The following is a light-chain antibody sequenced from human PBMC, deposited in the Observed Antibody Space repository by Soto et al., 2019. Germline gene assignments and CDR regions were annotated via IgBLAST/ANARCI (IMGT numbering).Light chain of an antibody. CDR3: GTWDNNLSAGL. CDR2: DND. J-gene: IGLJ1*01. Sequence: QSVLTQPPSVSAAPGQKVTISCSGGSSNIGNNYVFRYQQGPGTAPRLLIFDNDKRPSGIPDRFSGSKSDTSATLGITGLETGDEGDYYCGTWDNNLSAGLFGTGTKVTVL. CDR1: SSNIGNNY. V-gene: IGLV1-51*01.